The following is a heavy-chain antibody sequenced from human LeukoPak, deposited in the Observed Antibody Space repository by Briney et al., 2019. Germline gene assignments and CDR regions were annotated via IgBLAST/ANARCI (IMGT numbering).Heavy chain of an antibody. V-gene: IGHV5-51*01. D-gene: IGHD6-13*01. CDR2: IYPGDSDI. CDR1: GYRFSTYW. J-gene: IGHJ4*02. Sequence: GESLKISCKGSGYRFSTYWIAWVRQMPGKGLEWMGIIYPGDSDIRYSPSFQGQFTISADKSISTAYLQWSSLEASDTAIYYCAGAAAGTAIDSWGQGTLVTVSS. CDR3: AGAAAGTAIDS.